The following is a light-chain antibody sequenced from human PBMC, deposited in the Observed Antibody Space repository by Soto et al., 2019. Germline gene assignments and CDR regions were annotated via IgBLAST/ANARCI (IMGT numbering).Light chain of an antibody. J-gene: IGLJ1*01. CDR1: SSDVCGYNY. Sequence: QSVLTQPPSASGSPGQLVTISCTGTSSDVCGYNYVSWYQQHPGKAPKLMIYEVSKRPSGVPDRFSGSKSGNTASLTVSGLQAEDEADYYCSSYAGSNNFPYVFGTGTKVTVL. CDR3: SSYAGSNNFPYV. V-gene: IGLV2-8*01. CDR2: EVS.